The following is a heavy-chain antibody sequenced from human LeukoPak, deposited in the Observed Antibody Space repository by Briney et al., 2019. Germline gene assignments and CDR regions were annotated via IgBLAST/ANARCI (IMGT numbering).Heavy chain of an antibody. Sequence: PGGSLRLSCAASGFTFSSYAMHWVRQAPGKGLEWVAVISYDGSNKYYADSVKGRFTISRDNSKNTLYLQMNSLRAEDTAVYYCARPLTVVTHTTDYWGQGTLVTVS. CDR3: ARPLTVVTHTTDY. V-gene: IGHV3-30-3*01. J-gene: IGHJ4*02. CDR2: ISYDGSNK. D-gene: IGHD2-21*02. CDR1: GFTFSSYA.